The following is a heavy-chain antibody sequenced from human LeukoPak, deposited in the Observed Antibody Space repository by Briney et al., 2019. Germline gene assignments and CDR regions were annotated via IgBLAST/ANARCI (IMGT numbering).Heavy chain of an antibody. CDR3: ARNLRDGYSSPSGY. Sequence: GGSLRLSCAASGFTVSSNYMSWVRQAPGKGLEWVAVISYDGSNKYYADSVKGRFTISRGNSKNTLYLQMNSLRAEDTAVYYCARNLRDGYSSPSGYWGQGTLVTVSS. CDR2: ISYDGSNK. J-gene: IGHJ4*02. V-gene: IGHV3-30*03. D-gene: IGHD5-24*01. CDR1: GFTVSSNY.